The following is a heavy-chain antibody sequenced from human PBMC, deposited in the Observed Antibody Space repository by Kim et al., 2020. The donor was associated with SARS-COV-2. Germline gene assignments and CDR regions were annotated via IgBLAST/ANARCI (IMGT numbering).Heavy chain of an antibody. V-gene: IGHV4-39*07. D-gene: IGHD3-22*01. J-gene: IGHJ4*02. CDR1: GGSISSSSYY. CDR3: ARGLPRGYYDSSGYYYGSGYYFDY. CDR2: IYYSGST. Sequence: SETLSLTCTVSGGSISSSSYYWGWIRQPPGKGLEWIGSIYYSGSTYYNPSLKSRVTISVDTSKNQFSLKLSSVTAADTAVYYCARGLPRGYYDSSGYYYGSGYYFDYWGQGTLVTVSS.